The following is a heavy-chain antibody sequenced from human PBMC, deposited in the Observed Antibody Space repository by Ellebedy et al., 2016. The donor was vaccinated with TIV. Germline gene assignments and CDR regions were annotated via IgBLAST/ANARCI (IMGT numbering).Heavy chain of an antibody. CDR3: AKHSCNSGSCYLLYYYYGMDV. V-gene: IGHV3-23*01. CDR1: GFTFSSYA. Sequence: PGGSLRLSCAASGFTFSSYATSWVRQAPGKGLEWVSVISGSGGSTYYADSVKGRFTISRDNSKNTLHLQMNSLRAEDTAVYFCAKHSCNSGSCYLLYYYYGMDVWGQGTTVTVSS. J-gene: IGHJ6*02. D-gene: IGHD2-2*01. CDR2: ISGSGGST.